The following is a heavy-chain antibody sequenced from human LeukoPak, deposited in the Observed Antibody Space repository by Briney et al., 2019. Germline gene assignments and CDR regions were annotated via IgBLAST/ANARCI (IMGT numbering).Heavy chain of an antibody. J-gene: IGHJ3*01. V-gene: IGHV3-13*01. CDR3: AREGRMGTADAFDV. Sequence: GGSLRLFCAASGFTFNNYEMHWVRQTAGKGLEWVSAVGIAADTFYAGSVKGRFSISRDNAESSLFLQMNSLRAGDTAVYYCAREGRMGTADAFDVWGQEQWSPSLQ. D-gene: IGHD1-14*01. CDR2: VGIAADT. CDR1: GFTFNNYE.